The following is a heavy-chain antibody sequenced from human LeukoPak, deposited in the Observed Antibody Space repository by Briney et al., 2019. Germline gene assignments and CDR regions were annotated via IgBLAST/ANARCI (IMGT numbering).Heavy chain of an antibody. Sequence: PGGSLRLSCAASGFTFSSYWMHWVRQAPGKGLVWVSRITSDGSSTSYADSVKGRFTISRDNSKNTLYLQMNSLRADDTAVYYCAKRRWLGGIGVADPFDYWGQGTLVTVSS. V-gene: IGHV3-74*01. CDR2: ITSDGSST. D-gene: IGHD6-19*01. CDR3: AKRRWLGGIGVADPFDY. CDR1: GFTFSSYW. J-gene: IGHJ4*02.